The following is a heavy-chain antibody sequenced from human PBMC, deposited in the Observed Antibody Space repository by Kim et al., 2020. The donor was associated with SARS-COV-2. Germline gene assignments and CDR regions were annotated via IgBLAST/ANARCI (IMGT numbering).Heavy chain of an antibody. D-gene: IGHD5-18*01. CDR1: GFTFSSYI. CDR3: AKARQLWTTLLGMDV. J-gene: IGHJ6*02. Sequence: GGSLRLSCAASGFTFSSYIMNWVRQAPGKGLEWVSSISSSSNTIYYADSVKGRFTISRDNAKNSLYLQMNSLRAEDTAVYFCAKARQLWTTLLGMDVWGQGTTVTVSS. CDR2: ISSSSNTI. V-gene: IGHV3-48*04.